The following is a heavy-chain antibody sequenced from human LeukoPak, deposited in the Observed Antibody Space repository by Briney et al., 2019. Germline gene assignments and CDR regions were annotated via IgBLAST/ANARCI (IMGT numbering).Heavy chain of an antibody. CDR1: GVTFSRYG. D-gene: IGHD1-26*01. J-gene: IGHJ4*02. V-gene: IGHV3-33*06. Sequence: GGSLRLSCAASGVTFSRYGMHWVRQAPGKGLEWVAVIWFDGSKKNYADSVKGRFTISRDNSKNTLYLQMNSLRAEDTAVYYCAKRMSGSYRIFDYWGQGTLVTVSS. CDR2: IWFDGSKK. CDR3: AKRMSGSYRIFDY.